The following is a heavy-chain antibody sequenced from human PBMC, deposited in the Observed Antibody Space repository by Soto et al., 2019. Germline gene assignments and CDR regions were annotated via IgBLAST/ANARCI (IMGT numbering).Heavy chain of an antibody. V-gene: IGHV4-59*08. CDR1: GGSVSSYY. J-gene: IGHJ4*02. CDR3: ANQRWLQLCDY. CDR2: IYYSGST. Sequence: PSETLSLTCTVSGGSVSSYYWSWIRQPPGKGLEWIGYIYYSGSTNYSPSLKSRVTISVDTSKNQFSLKLSSVTAADTAMYYCANQRWLQLCDYWGQGTLVTVSS. D-gene: IGHD5-12*01.